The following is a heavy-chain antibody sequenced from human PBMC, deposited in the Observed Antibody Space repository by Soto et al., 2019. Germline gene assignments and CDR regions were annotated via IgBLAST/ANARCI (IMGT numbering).Heavy chain of an antibody. D-gene: IGHD1-7*01. V-gene: IGHV3-64*01. CDR2: ISSNGGTT. J-gene: IGHJ4*02. CDR3: GRRGSGNYDY. Sequence: EVQLAESGGGMVQPGGSLRLSCVASGFTFSSYDMHWVRQAPGKGLEYVSSISSNGGTTYDGTSVKGRFTISRDNSKNTLYLQMGSLSAEEMAVYYCGRRGSGNYDYWGQGTLVTVSS. CDR1: GFTFSSYD.